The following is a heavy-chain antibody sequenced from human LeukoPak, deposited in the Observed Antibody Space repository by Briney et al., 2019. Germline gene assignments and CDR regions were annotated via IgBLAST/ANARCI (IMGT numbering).Heavy chain of an antibody. D-gene: IGHD3-22*01. CDR2: IIPIFGTA. CDR1: GGTFSSYA. V-gene: IGHV1-69*06. Sequence: ASVKVSCKASGGTFSSYAISWVRQAPGQGLEWMGGIIPIFGTANYAQKIQGRVTITADKSTSTAYMELSSLRSEDTAVYYCARAEYYYDSSGTNDAFDIWGQGTMVTVSS. J-gene: IGHJ3*02. CDR3: ARAEYYYDSSGTNDAFDI.